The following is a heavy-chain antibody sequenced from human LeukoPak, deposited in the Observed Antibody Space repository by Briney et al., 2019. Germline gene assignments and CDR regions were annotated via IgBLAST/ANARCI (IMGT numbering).Heavy chain of an antibody. CDR2: IYSSGGT. CDR1: GVSISSGSNY. V-gene: IGHV4-39*07. D-gene: IGHD6-19*01. J-gene: IGHJ3*02. CDR3: ARGSVAATSLDAFDI. Sequence: SETLSLTCSVSGVSISSGSNYWGWIRQPPGKTLEWIGSIYSSGGTYYNPSLKSRAIILIDTAKNHVSLKLSSVTAADTAVYYCARGSVAATSLDAFDIWGQGTMVTVSS.